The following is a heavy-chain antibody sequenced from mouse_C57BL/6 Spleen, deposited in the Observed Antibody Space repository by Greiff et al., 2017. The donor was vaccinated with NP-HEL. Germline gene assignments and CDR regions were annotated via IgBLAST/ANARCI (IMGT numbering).Heavy chain of an antibody. CDR2: LNPYNGGT. CDR1: GYTFTDYY. CDR3: ARSASHWEGYFDV. J-gene: IGHJ1*03. D-gene: IGHD4-1*01. V-gene: IGHV1-19*01. Sequence: VQLQQSGPVLVKPGASVKMSCKASGYTFTDYYMNWVKQSHGKSLEWIGVLNPYNGGTSYNQKFKGKATLTVDKSSSTAYMELNSLTSEDAAVYYCARSASHWEGYFDVWGTGTTVTVSS.